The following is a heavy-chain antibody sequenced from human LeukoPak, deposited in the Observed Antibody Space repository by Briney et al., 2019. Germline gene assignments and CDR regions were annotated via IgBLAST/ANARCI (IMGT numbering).Heavy chain of an antibody. V-gene: IGHV4-34*01. CDR2: INHSGST. CDR3: AREGSSSYFDY. Sequence: TSETLSLTCAVYGGSFSGYYWSWIRQPPGKGLEWIGEINHSGSTNYNPSLKSRVTISVDTSKNQFSLKLSSVTAADTAVYYCAREGSSSYFDYWGQGTLVTVSS. D-gene: IGHD6-6*01. J-gene: IGHJ4*02. CDR1: GGSFSGYY.